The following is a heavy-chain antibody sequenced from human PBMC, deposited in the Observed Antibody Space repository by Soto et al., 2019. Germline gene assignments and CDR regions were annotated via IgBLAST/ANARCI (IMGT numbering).Heavy chain of an antibody. CDR3: ARRVVVTATVLYFDL. Sequence: PGESLKISCKGSGYSFTSYWIGWVRQMPGKGLEWMGIVYPGDSDTRYSPSFQGQVTISADKSISTAYLQWSSLKASDTAMYYCARRVVVTATVLYFDLWGRGTLVTSPQ. V-gene: IGHV5-51*01. J-gene: IGHJ2*01. D-gene: IGHD2-21*02. CDR1: GYSFTSYW. CDR2: VYPGDSDT.